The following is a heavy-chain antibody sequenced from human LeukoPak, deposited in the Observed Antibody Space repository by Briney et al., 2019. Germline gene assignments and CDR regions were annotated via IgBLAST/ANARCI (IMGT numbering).Heavy chain of an antibody. J-gene: IGHJ4*02. Sequence: ASVKVSCKASGYTFTGYYMHWVRRAPGQGLEWMGWINPNSGGTNYAQKFQGRVTMTRDTSISTAYMELSSLRSEDTAVYYCARDSPGYYYDSSGFRSEYYFDYWGQGTLVTVSS. CDR1: GYTFTGYY. V-gene: IGHV1-2*02. D-gene: IGHD3-22*01. CDR2: INPNSGGT. CDR3: ARDSPGYYYDSSGFRSEYYFDY.